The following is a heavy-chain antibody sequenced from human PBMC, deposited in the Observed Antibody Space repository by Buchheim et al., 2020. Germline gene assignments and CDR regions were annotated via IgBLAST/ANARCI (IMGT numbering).Heavy chain of an antibody. Sequence: QAQLVESGGGVVQPGRSLRLSCEASGFTFSSYGMHWVRQAPGKGLEWVAVISYDRGTKFYADSVKGRFTISRDDSKNTLYLEMNSLRGEDTAVYYCAKALVVYAASDYHYGVDVWGHGTT. CDR3: AKALVVYAASDYHYGVDV. V-gene: IGHV3-30*18. J-gene: IGHJ6*02. CDR2: ISYDRGTK. CDR1: GFTFSSYG. D-gene: IGHD2-8*02.